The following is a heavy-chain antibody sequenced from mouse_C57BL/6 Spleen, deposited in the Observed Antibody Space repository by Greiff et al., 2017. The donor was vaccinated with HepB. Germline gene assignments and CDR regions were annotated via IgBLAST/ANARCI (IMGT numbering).Heavy chain of an antibody. CDR3: ARRGYFDV. CDR1: GYTFTDYY. J-gene: IGHJ1*03. V-gene: IGHV1-76*01. CDR2: IYPGSGNT. Sequence: QVQLQQSGAELVRPGASVKLSCKASGYTFTDYYINWVKQRPGQGLEWIARIYPGSGNTYYNEKFKGKATLTAEKSSSTAYMQLSSLTSEDSAVYVCARRGYFDVWGTGTTVTVSS.